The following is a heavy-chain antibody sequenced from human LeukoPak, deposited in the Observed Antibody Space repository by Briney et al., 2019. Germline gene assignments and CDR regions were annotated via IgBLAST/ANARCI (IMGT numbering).Heavy chain of an antibody. D-gene: IGHD6-13*01. CDR1: GFTFSSYS. CDR3: ASGSIAADVGY. CDR2: ISSSSSYI. V-gene: IGHV3-21*01. Sequence: GGSLRLSCAASGFTFSSYSMNWVRQAPGKGLEWASSISSSSSYIYYADSVKGRFTISRDNAKNSLYLQMNSLRAEDTAVYYCASGSIAADVGYWGQGTLVTVSS. J-gene: IGHJ4*02.